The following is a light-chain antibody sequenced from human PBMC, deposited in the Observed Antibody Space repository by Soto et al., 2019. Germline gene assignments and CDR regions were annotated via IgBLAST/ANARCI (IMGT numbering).Light chain of an antibody. CDR1: QGISSY. CDR3: QQLNSYPRT. V-gene: IGKV1-9*01. CDR2: AAS. Sequence: DIQLTQSPSFLSASVGDRVTITCRASQGISSYLAWYQQKPGKDPKLLIYAASTLQSGVPSRFSGSGSGTEFTLTTSSLQPEDFATYYCQQLNSYPRTFGQGTKVEIK. J-gene: IGKJ1*01.